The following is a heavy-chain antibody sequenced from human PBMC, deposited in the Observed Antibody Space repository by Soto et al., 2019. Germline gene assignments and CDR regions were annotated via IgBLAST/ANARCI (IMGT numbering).Heavy chain of an antibody. Sequence: QVQLVQSGAEVKKPGSSVKVSCKASGGTFSSYAISWVRQAPGQGLEWMGGIIPIFGTANYAQKFQGRVTMTTDTSTSTAYMELRSLRSDDTAVYYCARDPRGIAAAGRRGYYFDYWGQGTLVTVSS. D-gene: IGHD6-13*01. CDR2: IIPIFGTA. CDR3: ARDPRGIAAAGRRGYYFDY. V-gene: IGHV1-69*06. CDR1: GGTFSSYA. J-gene: IGHJ4*02.